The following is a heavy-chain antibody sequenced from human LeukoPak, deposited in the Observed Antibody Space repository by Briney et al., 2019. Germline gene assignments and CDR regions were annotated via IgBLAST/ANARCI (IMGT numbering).Heavy chain of an antibody. V-gene: IGHV4-39*07. CDR2: IYYSGST. CDR3: ARDLSLVTGPLDY. CDR1: GGSISSSSYY. J-gene: IGHJ4*02. Sequence: SETLSLTCTVSGGSISSSSYYWGWIRQPPGKGLEWIGSIYYSGSTYYNPSLKSRATISVDTSKNQFSLKLSSVTAADTAVYYCARDLSLVTGPLDYWGQGTLVTVSS. D-gene: IGHD1-20*01.